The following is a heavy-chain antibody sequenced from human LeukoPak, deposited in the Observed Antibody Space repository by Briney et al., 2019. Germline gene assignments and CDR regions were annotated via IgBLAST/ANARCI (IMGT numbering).Heavy chain of an antibody. D-gene: IGHD3-3*01. CDR3: ARQHTIFGVVIIDY. V-gene: IGHV3-21*06. J-gene: IGHJ4*02. Sequence: PGGSLRLSCAASGFTFRNYNMNWVRQAPGKGLEWVSSINSGSTNIYYADSVKGRFTISRDNTKNSLYLQMNSLRVEDTAVYYCARQHTIFGVVIIDYWGQGTLVTVSS. CDR1: GFTFRNYN. CDR2: INSGSTNI.